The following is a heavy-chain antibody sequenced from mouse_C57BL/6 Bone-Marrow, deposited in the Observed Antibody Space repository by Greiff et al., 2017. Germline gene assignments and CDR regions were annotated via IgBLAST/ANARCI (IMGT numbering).Heavy chain of an antibody. CDR2: IYPSDSET. J-gene: IGHJ3*01. CDR1: GYTFTSYW. V-gene: IGHV1-61*01. CDR3: ARYGYDGPFAY. Sequence: VQLQQSGAELVRPGSSVKLSCKASGYTFTSYWMDWVKQRPGQGLEWIGNIYPSDSETHYNQKFKDKATLTVDKSSSTAYMQLSSLTSEDSAVYYCARYGYDGPFAYWGQGTLVTVSA. D-gene: IGHD2-2*01.